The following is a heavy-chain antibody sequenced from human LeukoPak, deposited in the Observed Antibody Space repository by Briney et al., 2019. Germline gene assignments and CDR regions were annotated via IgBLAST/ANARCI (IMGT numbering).Heavy chain of an antibody. J-gene: IGHJ4*02. CDR1: GYSFTSYW. D-gene: IGHD3-10*01. CDR2: IYPGDSDT. V-gene: IGHV5-51*01. Sequence: NPGESLKISCKGSGYSFTSYWIGWVRQLPGKGLEWMGIIYPGDSDTRYSPSFQGQVTISADKSISTAYLQWSSLKASDTAMYYCARQAPLVRGEFDYWGQGTLVTVSS. CDR3: ARQAPLVRGEFDY.